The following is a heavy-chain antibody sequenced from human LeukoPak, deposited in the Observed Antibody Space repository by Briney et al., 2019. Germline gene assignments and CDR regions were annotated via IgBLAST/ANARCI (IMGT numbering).Heavy chain of an antibody. CDR2: INPSGGST. J-gene: IGHJ4*02. D-gene: IGHD3-10*01. CDR3: ARALFKLTMVRGVIFY. CDR1: GYTFTSYY. V-gene: IGHV1-46*01. Sequence: GASVKVSCKASGYTFTSYYMQWVRQAPGQGLEWMGIINPSGGSTSYAQKFQGRVTMTRDMSTSTVYMELRSLRSDDTAVYYCARALFKLTMVRGVIFYWGQGTLVTVSS.